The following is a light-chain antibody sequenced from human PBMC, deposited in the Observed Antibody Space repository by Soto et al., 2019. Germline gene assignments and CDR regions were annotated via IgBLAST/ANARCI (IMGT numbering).Light chain of an antibody. CDR1: LSVSRN. CDR3: QQYNAWPRT. V-gene: IGKV3-15*01. CDR2: DAS. Sequence: EIVMTQSPATLSVSPGERATLSCRASLSVSRNLAWYQQKPGQAPRLLIFDASTRATGIPARFSGSGSGTEFTLTIASLQSEDFAVYYCQQYNAWPRTVGQGTEVEIK. J-gene: IGKJ1*01.